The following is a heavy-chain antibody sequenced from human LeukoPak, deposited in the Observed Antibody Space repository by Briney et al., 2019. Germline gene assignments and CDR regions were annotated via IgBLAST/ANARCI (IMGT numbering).Heavy chain of an antibody. CDR2: IIPIFGTA. Sequence: EASVKVSCKASGGTFSSYAISWARQAPGQGLEWMGGIIPIFGTANYAQKFRGRVTITTDESTSTAYMELSSLRSEDTAVYYCASGRGIQLWLTFDYWGQGTLVTVSS. CDR3: ASGRGIQLWLTFDY. CDR1: GGTFSSYA. J-gene: IGHJ4*02. D-gene: IGHD5-18*01. V-gene: IGHV1-69*05.